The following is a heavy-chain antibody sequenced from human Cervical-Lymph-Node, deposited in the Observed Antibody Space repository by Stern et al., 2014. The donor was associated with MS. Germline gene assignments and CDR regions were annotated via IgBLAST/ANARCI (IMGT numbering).Heavy chain of an antibody. CDR1: GYIFTAYY. J-gene: IGHJ4*02. V-gene: IGHV1-2*06. D-gene: IGHD4-17*01. Sequence: QMQLVQSGAEVKKPGASVKVSCMASGYIFTAYYIHWVRQAPGTGLVWMGRLNPGSGAPDLAQTLQGRVTMTRDTSITTAYMELTRLTSDDTAVYFCARSITVTPLDFWGQGTLVAVS. CDR3: ARSITVTPLDF. CDR2: LNPGSGAP.